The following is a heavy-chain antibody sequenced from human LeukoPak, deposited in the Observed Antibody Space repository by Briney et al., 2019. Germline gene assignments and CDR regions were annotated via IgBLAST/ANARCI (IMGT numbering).Heavy chain of an antibody. CDR2: IPYDGSNK. V-gene: IGHV3-30*02. CDR3: AKGVGGSANYYYMDV. Sequence: GGSLRLSCAASGFAFSRHGIHWVRQAPGKGLEWVAFIPYDGSNKFYADSVKGRFTISRDNSKNTLYLQMNSLRAEDTAVYYCAKGVGGSANYYYMDVWGKGTTVTVSS. J-gene: IGHJ6*03. CDR1: GFAFSRHG. D-gene: IGHD3-10*01.